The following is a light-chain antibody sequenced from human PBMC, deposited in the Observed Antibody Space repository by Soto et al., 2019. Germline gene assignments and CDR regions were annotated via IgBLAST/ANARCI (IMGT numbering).Light chain of an antibody. Sequence: EIVLTQSPGPLSLSPGARATLSCRASQSVSSSYLAWYQQKPGQAPRLLIYGASSRATGIPDRFSGSGSGTDFTLTISRLEPEDFAVYYWQQYGSSPRTFGQGTKVEIK. CDR1: QSVSSSY. CDR3: QQYGSSPRT. CDR2: GAS. V-gene: IGKV3-20*01. J-gene: IGKJ1*01.